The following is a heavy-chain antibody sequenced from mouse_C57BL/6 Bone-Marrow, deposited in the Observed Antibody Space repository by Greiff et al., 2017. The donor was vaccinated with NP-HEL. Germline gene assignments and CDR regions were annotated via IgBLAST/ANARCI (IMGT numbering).Heavy chain of an antibody. V-gene: IGHV1-59*01. D-gene: IGHD2-4*01. CDR2: IDPSDSYT. CDR1: GYTFTSYW. CDR3: ARGYYDYDSYWYFDV. J-gene: IGHJ1*03. Sequence: VQLQQSGAELVRPGTSVKLSCKASGYTFTSYWMHWVKQRPGQGLEWIGVIDPSDSYTNYNQKFKGKATLTVDTYSSTAYMQLSSLTSEDSAVYYCARGYYDYDSYWYFDVWGTGTTVTVTS.